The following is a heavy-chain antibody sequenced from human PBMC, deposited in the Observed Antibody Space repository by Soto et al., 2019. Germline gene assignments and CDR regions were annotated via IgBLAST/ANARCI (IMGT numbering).Heavy chain of an antibody. CDR2: ISAYNGNT. CDR3: ARVSAGITGTTESDYYYYGMDV. D-gene: IGHD1-7*01. CDR1: GYTFTSYG. Sequence: ASLKVSCKAAGYTFTSYGISWVRQAPGQGLEWMGWISAYNGNTNYAQKLQGRVTMTTDTSTSTAYMELRSLRSDDTAVYYCARVSAGITGTTESDYYYYGMDVWGQGTTVTVSS. J-gene: IGHJ6*02. V-gene: IGHV1-18*04.